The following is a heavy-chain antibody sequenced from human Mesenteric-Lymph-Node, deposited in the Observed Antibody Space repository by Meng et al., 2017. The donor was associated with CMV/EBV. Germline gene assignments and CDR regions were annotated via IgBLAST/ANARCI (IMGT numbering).Heavy chain of an antibody. CDR1: GFTFSSYG. CDR2: TRDDGTNG. Sequence: GGSLRLSCAASGFTFSSYGMHWVRQAPGKGLEWVAFTRDDGTNGYYADSVKGRFTISRDNSRNTLYLQMNSLRAEDTAVYYCARGPAARYYYYYGMDVWGQGTTVTVSS. D-gene: IGHD2-2*01. CDR3: ARGPAARYYYYYGMDV. V-gene: IGHV3-30*02. J-gene: IGHJ6*02.